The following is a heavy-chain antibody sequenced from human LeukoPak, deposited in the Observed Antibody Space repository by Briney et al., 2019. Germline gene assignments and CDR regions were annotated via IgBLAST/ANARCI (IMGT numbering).Heavy chain of an antibody. CDR2: IYYIGST. V-gene: IGHV4-59*01. J-gene: IGHJ5*02. CDR1: GGSFSCYY. D-gene: IGHD6-19*01. Sequence: SETLSLTFAVYGGSFSCYYCSWIRQPPGKGLECIGYIYYIGSTNYNPSLKSRVTISVDTSKNQFSLKLSSVTAADTAVYYCARIGIAVAGSSLDWFDPWGQGTLVTVSS. CDR3: ARIGIAVAGSSLDWFDP.